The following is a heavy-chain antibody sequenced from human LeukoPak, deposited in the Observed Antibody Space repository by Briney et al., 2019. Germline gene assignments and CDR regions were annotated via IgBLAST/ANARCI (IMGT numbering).Heavy chain of an antibody. CDR3: AELGITMIGGV. J-gene: IGHJ6*04. Sequence: GGSLRLSCAASGFTFSTYGMSWVRQAPGKGLEWVSAISGNGGSTYHADSVKGRFTISRDNSKNTLSLQMNSLRAEDTAVYYCAELGITMIGGVWGKGTTVTISS. V-gene: IGHV3-23*01. D-gene: IGHD3-10*02. CDR2: ISGNGGST. CDR1: GFTFSTYG.